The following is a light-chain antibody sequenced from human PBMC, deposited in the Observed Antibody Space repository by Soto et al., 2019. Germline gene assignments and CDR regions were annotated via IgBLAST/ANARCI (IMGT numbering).Light chain of an antibody. CDR1: QSISSW. CDR2: GAS. V-gene: IGKV1-39*01. CDR3: QQTYTTPEIT. Sequence: DIQMTQSPSTLSASVGDRVTITCRASQSISSWLAWYQQKPGKAPNLLMYGASYLKSGVPTRFSGSGSGTDFTLTISSLQPEDFAIYYCQQTYTTPEITFGQGTRLEI. J-gene: IGKJ5*01.